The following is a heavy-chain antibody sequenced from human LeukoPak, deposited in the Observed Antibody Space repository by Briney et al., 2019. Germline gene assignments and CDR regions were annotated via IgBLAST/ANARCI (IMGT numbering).Heavy chain of an antibody. J-gene: IGHJ4*02. CDR1: GGSISSYY. CDR3: ARQSGSWGY. V-gene: IGHV4-59*08. Sequence: PSETLSLTCTVSGGSISSYYWSWIRQPPGKGLEWIGNIYYSGSTNYNPSLKSRVTISVDTSKNQFSLKLSPVTAADTAVYYCARQSGSWGYWGQGTLVTVSS. CDR2: IYYSGST. D-gene: IGHD1-26*01.